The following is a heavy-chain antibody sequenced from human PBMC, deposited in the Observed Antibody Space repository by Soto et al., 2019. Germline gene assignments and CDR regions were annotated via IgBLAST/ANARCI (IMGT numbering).Heavy chain of an antibody. V-gene: IGHV1-69*02. Sequence: QVQLVQSGAEVKKPGSSVKVSCKASGGTFSTYTITWVRQAPGQGLEWMGRIIPIIGIINYAQKFQGRVTVSADKFTGTAYMELSGLRSDDTAVYYCAGVPDSLCNDSNASSYPWGQGALVTVSS. CDR1: GGTFSTYT. D-gene: IGHD3-22*01. CDR3: AGVPDSLCNDSNASSYP. J-gene: IGHJ5*02. CDR2: IIPIIGII.